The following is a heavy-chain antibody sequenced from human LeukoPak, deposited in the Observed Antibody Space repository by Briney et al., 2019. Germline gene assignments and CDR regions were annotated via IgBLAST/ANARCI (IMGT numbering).Heavy chain of an antibody. Sequence: SQTLSLTCTVSGGSISSGGYYWSWIRQHPGKGLEWIGYFHYSGDTYYSPSLKSRLTISVDTSKNQFSLRLRSVTAADTAVYYCARVVAYDSTGYYLYYFDYWGQGTLVTV. J-gene: IGHJ4*02. CDR2: FHYSGDT. CDR1: GGSISSGGYY. V-gene: IGHV4-31*03. D-gene: IGHD3-22*01. CDR3: ARVVAYDSTGYYLYYFDY.